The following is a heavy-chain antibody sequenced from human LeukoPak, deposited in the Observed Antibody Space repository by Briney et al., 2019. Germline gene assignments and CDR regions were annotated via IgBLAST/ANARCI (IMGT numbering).Heavy chain of an antibody. V-gene: IGHV1-69*05. CDR1: GGTFSGYA. J-gene: IGHJ4*02. CDR2: IIPIFGTA. CDR3: AREASSGRSLKGNFDY. Sequence: SVKVSCKASGGTFSGYAISWVRQAPGQGLEWMGGIIPIFGTANYAQKFQGRVTITTDESTSTAYMELSSLRSEDTAVYYCAREASSGRSLKGNFDYWGQGTLVTVSS. D-gene: IGHD6-19*01.